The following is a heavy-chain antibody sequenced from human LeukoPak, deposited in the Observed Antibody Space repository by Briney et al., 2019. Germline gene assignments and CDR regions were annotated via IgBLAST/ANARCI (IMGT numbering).Heavy chain of an antibody. J-gene: IGHJ3*02. V-gene: IGHV3-30*18. D-gene: IGHD3-22*01. CDR2: ISYDGSNK. CDR3: AKGGLIGAFDI. CDR1: GFTFSSYG. Sequence: PGGSLRLSCAASGFTFSSYGMHWVRQAPGKGLEWVAVISYDGSNKYYADSVKGRFTISRDNSKNTLYLQMNSLRAEDTAVYYCAKGGLIGAFDIWGQGTMVTVSS.